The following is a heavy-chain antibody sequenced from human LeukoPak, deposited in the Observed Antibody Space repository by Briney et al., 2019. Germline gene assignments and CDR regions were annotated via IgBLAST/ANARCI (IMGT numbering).Heavy chain of an antibody. Sequence: GGSLRLSCSASGFTFSAYAMYWVRQAPGKGLEYVSGISNNGGSSFYADSVKGRLTIFRDNSKNTLYLQMSSLRAEDTAVYYCVKITSVTGGDCWGQGTRLTVSS. V-gene: IGHV3-64D*09. CDR1: GFTFSAYA. D-gene: IGHD1-1*01. CDR2: ISNNGGSS. CDR3: VKITSVTGGDC. J-gene: IGHJ4*02.